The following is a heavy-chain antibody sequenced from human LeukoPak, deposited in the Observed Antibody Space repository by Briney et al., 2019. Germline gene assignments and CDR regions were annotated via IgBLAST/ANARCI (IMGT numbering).Heavy chain of an antibody. CDR1: GGSISSGSYY. Sequence: PSQTLSLTCPVSGGSISSGSYYWSWIRQPAGKGLEWIGRVYTSGSTNYNPSLKSRVTISVDTSKNQFSLKLSSVTAADTAVYYCAREYIGDFWSGRKDAFDIWGQGTMVTVSS. CDR2: VYTSGST. J-gene: IGHJ3*02. V-gene: IGHV4-61*02. D-gene: IGHD3-3*01. CDR3: AREYIGDFWSGRKDAFDI.